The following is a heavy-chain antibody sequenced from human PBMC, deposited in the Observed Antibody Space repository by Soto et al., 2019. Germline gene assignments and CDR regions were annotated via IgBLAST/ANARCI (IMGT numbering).Heavy chain of an antibody. J-gene: IGHJ3*02. D-gene: IGHD1-7*01. CDR2: INHSGST. CDR1: GGSFSGYY. V-gene: IGHV4-34*01. CDR3: ATRQGTGTTGAFDI. Sequence: PSETLSLTCAVYGGSFSGYYWSWIRQPPGKGLEWIGEINHSGSTNYNPSLKSRVTISVDTSKNQFSLKLSSVTAADTAVYYCATRQGTGTTGAFDIWGQGTMVTVSS.